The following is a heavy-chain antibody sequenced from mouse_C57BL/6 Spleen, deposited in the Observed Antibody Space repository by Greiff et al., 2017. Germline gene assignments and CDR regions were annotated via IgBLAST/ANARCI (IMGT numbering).Heavy chain of an antibody. CDR2: IDPANGNT. J-gene: IGHJ4*01. Sequence: VQLQQSVAELVRPGASVKLSCTASGFNIKNTYMPWVKQRPEQGLEWIGRIDPANGNTKYAPKFQGKATITADTSSNTAYLQLSSLTSEDTAIYYCAMGIYDGYYDAMDYWGQGTSVTVSS. CDR1: GFNIKNTY. D-gene: IGHD2-3*01. CDR3: AMGIYDGYYDAMDY. V-gene: IGHV14-3*01.